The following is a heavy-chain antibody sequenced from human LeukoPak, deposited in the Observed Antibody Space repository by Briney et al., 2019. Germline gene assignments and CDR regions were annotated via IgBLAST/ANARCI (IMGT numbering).Heavy chain of an antibody. CDR1: GFTFSSYA. Sequence: PGGSLRLSCAASGFTFSSYAMSWIRQPPGKGLEWIGDVNRSGSTNYNPSLKSRATISVDTSKNQFSLKLSSVTAADTAVFYCARGRRIVGATIGLNNWFHPWGQGTLVSVSS. J-gene: IGHJ5*02. D-gene: IGHD1-26*01. V-gene: IGHV4-34*01. CDR2: VNRSGST. CDR3: ARGRRIVGATIGLNNWFHP.